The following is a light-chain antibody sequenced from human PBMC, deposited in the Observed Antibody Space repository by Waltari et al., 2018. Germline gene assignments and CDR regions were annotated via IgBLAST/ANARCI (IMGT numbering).Light chain of an antibody. Sequence: EIVLTQSPATLSLSPGERATLPCRASQSVGTSLAWYQHIPGQAPRLLTYDASNRASDISPRFSGSGSGTDFSLTISGLDPEDYAVYYCQQGVTFGGGTRVEIK. CDR1: QSVGTS. CDR2: DAS. CDR3: QQGVT. V-gene: IGKV3-11*01. J-gene: IGKJ4*01.